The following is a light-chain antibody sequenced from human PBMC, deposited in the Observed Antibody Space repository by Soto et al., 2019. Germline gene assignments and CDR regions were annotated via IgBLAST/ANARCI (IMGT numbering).Light chain of an antibody. Sequence: QSLLTHPASVSGSPGQSITISCGGTSSDVGAYIYVSWYQQYPGKAPKLIIYEVNNRPSGVSGRFSGSKSDTTAYLTISGLQAEDEADYYCSSYSDSDTKVFGTGTKVTAL. CDR1: SSDVGAYIY. J-gene: IGLJ1*01. CDR3: SSYSDSDTKV. V-gene: IGLV2-14*03. CDR2: EVN.